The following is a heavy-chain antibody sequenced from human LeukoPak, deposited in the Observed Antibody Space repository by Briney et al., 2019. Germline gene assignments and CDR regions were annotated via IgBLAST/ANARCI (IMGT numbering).Heavy chain of an antibody. J-gene: IGHJ3*02. CDR3: ASHYYGSGSYEDGTDAFDI. Sequence: PGVSLRLSCAASGFTFSSYAMSWVRQAPGKGLEWVSAISGSGGSTYYADSVKGRFTISRDNSKNTLYPQMNSLRAEDTAVYYCASHYYGSGSYEDGTDAFDIWGQGTMVTVSS. CDR1: GFTFSSYA. D-gene: IGHD3-10*01. CDR2: ISGSGGST. V-gene: IGHV3-23*01.